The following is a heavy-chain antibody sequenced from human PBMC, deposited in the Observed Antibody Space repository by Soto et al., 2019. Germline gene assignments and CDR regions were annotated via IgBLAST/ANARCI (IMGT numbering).Heavy chain of an antibody. Sequence: GGSLRLSCVASGFTFDDYAMHWVRQAPGKGLEWVSGIHWNGANIAYADSLGGRFTISRYNAQNSRNLQVNRMRLEDTAFYYCAKGRPVFYYGVDVWGQGTTVTVSS. J-gene: IGHJ6*02. CDR1: GFTFDDYA. D-gene: IGHD1-1*01. CDR2: IHWNGANI. CDR3: AKGRPVFYYGVDV. V-gene: IGHV3-9*01.